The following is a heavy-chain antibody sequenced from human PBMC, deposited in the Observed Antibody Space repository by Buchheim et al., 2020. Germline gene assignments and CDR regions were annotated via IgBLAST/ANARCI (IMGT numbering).Heavy chain of an antibody. CDR1: GFAFTNAW. CDR2: VKTNFEGGTT. Sequence: EVQLVESGGGLVKPGESLRLSCAASGFAFTNAWMSWVRQAPGKGLEWVGRVKTNFEGGTTDDAALVKGRFTISRDDSTNTLYLQMNRLDFEDTAVYYCATRGVAAAGFDYWGQGTL. J-gene: IGHJ4*02. V-gene: IGHV3-15*01. CDR3: ATRGVAAAGFDY. D-gene: IGHD6-13*01.